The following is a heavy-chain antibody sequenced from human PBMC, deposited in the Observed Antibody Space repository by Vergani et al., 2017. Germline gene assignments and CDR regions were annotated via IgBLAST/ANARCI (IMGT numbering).Heavy chain of an antibody. Sequence: QLQLQESGPGLVKPSETLSLTCTVSGGSISSSSYYWGWIRQPPGKGLEWIGSIYYSGSTYYNPSLKSRVTISVDTSKNQFSLKLSSVTAADTAVYYCARDAGRGISWFDPWGQGTLVTVSS. CDR3: ARDAGRGISWFDP. CDR2: IYYSGST. J-gene: IGHJ5*02. V-gene: IGHV4-39*07. CDR1: GGSISSSSYY. D-gene: IGHD1-14*01.